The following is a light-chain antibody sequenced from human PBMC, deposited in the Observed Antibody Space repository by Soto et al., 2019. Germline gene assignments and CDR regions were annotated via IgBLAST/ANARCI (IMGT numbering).Light chain of an antibody. CDR2: GAS. J-gene: IGKJ2*01. CDR3: QQYANVPYT. CDR1: QNIRSY. Sequence: DIQMTQSPSSLPASVGDRVTITCRASQNIRSYLNWYQQEPGKAPKLLIYGASNLEPGVPSRFSGGGSGTDFTFTISSLRPEDIATYYCQQYANVPYTFGRGTKLEIK. V-gene: IGKV1-33*01.